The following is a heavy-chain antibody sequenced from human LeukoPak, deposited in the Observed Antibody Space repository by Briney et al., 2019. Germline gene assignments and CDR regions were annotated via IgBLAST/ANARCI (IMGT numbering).Heavy chain of an antibody. CDR3: ARECDLRFDP. V-gene: IGHV4-39*07. CDR1: GGSLSSRSYY. Sequence: SETLSLTCTVPGGSLSSRSYYWGWIRQPPGKGLEWIGSIYYSGSTYYNPSLKSRVTMSVDTSKNQFSLKLSSVTAADTAVYYCARECDLRFDPWGQGTLVTVSS. D-gene: IGHD3-3*01. CDR2: IYYSGST. J-gene: IGHJ5*02.